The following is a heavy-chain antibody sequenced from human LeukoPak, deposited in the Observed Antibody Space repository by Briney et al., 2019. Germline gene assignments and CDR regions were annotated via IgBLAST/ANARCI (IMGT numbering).Heavy chain of an antibody. CDR3: ARGRGYYYDSSGYYYFDY. CDR2: INHSGST. Sequence: SETLSLTCAVYGGSFSGYYWSWIRQPPGKGLEWIGEINHSGSTNYNPSLKSRVTISVDTSKNQFSLKLSSVTAADTAVYYCARGRGYYYDSSGYYYFDYWGQGTLVTVSS. V-gene: IGHV4-34*01. CDR1: GGSFSGYY. D-gene: IGHD3-22*01. J-gene: IGHJ4*02.